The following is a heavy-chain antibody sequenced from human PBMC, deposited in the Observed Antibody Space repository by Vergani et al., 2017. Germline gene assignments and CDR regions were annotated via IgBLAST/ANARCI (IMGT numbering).Heavy chain of an antibody. CDR1: GGSLSGYF. J-gene: IGHJ4*02. Sequence: QAQLQQWGAGLLKPSETLSLTCAVSGGSLSGYFWSWIRQSPGKGLEWIGDINHRGDTKYNPSLKSRVTMSVDTSKNQFSLILPSVTAADTAMYYCATSCSATDCYLGCFWVWGQGTLVTVSS. V-gene: IGHV4-34*01. CDR2: INHRGDT. CDR3: ATSCSATDCYLGCFWV. D-gene: IGHD2-21*02.